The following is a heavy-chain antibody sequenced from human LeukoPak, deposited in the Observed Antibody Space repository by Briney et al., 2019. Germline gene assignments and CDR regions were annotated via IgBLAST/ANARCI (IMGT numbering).Heavy chain of an antibody. J-gene: IGHJ3*02. Sequence: SVKVSCKASGGTFSSYAVSWVRQAPGQGLEWMGGIIPIFGTANYAQKFQGRVTFTTDESTSTAYMELSSLRSEDTAVYYCARAGRYCSSTSCYTRHAFDIWGQGTMVTVSS. CDR3: ARAGRYCSSTSCYTRHAFDI. D-gene: IGHD2-2*02. CDR2: IIPIFGTA. CDR1: GGTFSSYA. V-gene: IGHV1-69*05.